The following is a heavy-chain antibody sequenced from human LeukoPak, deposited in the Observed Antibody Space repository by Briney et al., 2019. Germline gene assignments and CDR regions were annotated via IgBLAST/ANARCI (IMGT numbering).Heavy chain of an antibody. Sequence: SETLSLTCTVSGGSISSYYWSWIRQPAGKGLEWIGRIYTSGSTNYNPSLKSRVTISVDTSKNQFSLKLSSVTAADTAVYYCAGMRYSSSWYYYYYYMDVWGKGTTVTVSS. D-gene: IGHD6-13*01. J-gene: IGHJ6*03. CDR2: IYTSGST. CDR3: AGMRYSSSWYYYYYYMDV. CDR1: GGSISSYY. V-gene: IGHV4-4*07.